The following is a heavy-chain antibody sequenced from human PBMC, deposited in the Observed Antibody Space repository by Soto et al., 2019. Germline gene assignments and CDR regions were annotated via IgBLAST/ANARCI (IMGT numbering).Heavy chain of an antibody. CDR1: GGSISSYY. CDR3: AKTQRNDFWSGPDI. D-gene: IGHD3-3*01. Sequence: PSETLSLTCSVSGGSISSYYWSWLRQPPEKGLEWIGYIYYSGSTNYNPSLKSRFTISVDTSKNQFSLKLSSVTAADTAVYYCAKTQRNDFWSGPDIWGQGTMVTV. CDR2: IYYSGST. J-gene: IGHJ3*02. V-gene: IGHV4-59*01.